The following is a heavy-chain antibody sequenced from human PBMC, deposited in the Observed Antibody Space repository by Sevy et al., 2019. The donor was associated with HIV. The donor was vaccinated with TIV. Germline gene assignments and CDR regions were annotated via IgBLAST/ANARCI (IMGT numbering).Heavy chain of an antibody. V-gene: IGHV3-48*01. Sequence: GGSLRLSCAASGFTFSSYSMNWVRQAPGKGLEWVSYISSSSSTIYYADSVKGRFTISRGNAKNSLYLQMNSLRAEDTAVYYCARASGDLYYYDSSGRGNWGQGTLVTVSS. CDR2: ISSSSSTI. D-gene: IGHD3-22*01. J-gene: IGHJ4*02. CDR1: GFTFSSYS. CDR3: ARASGDLYYYDSSGRGN.